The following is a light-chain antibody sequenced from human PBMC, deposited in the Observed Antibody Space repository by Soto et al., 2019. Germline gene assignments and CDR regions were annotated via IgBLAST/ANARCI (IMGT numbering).Light chain of an antibody. CDR2: DSS. Sequence: DIQMTQSPSTLSASVGDRVTISCRASQPISNWLAWYQQKPGKAPKLLIYDSSSLETGDPPRFSGTGSGTQYTLTISSLQPDDSATYYCQQYNSDPYTFGQGTRLQIK. CDR3: QQYNSDPYT. V-gene: IGKV1-5*01. CDR1: QPISNW. J-gene: IGKJ2*01.